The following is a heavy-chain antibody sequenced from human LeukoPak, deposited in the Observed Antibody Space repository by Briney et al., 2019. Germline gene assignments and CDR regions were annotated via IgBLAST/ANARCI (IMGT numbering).Heavy chain of an antibody. D-gene: IGHD3-22*01. CDR2: IYSGGST. Sequence: GGSLRLSCPASGFTFSDFALSWVRQAPGKGLEWVSVIYSGGSTYYADSVKGRFTISRDNSKNTLYLQMNSLRAEDTAVYYCARDAYDSSGYYLPLDYWGQGTLVTVSS. CDR1: GFTFSDFA. J-gene: IGHJ4*02. V-gene: IGHV3-66*01. CDR3: ARDAYDSSGYYLPLDY.